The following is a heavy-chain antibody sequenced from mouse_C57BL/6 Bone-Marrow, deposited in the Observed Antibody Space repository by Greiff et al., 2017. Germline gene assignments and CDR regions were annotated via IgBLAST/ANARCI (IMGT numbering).Heavy chain of an antibody. D-gene: IGHD4-1*01. CDR3: TKGGLNWDRFTY. CDR2: IDPENGDT. V-gene: IGHV14-4*01. J-gene: IGHJ3*01. CDR1: GFNIKDDY. Sequence: EVKLQESGAELVRPGASVKLSCTASGFNIKDDYMHWVKQRPEQGLEWIGWIDPENGDTEYASKFQGKATITADTSSNTAYLQLSSLTSEDTAVYYCTKGGLNWDRFTYWGQGTLVTVSA.